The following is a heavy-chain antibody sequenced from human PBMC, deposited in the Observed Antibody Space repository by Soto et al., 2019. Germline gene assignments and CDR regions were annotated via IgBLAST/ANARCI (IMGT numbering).Heavy chain of an antibody. V-gene: IGHV5-51*01. D-gene: IGHD3-16*01. Sequence: PGESLKVSWKGSGDKITFYWIGWVRQRPGKGLEWMGIISPGDSDTRYSPSFQGQVTISADMSTSTAFLQLSDLKASDTALYYCATATIPQYDYYGMDVCGQGTTVTVS. J-gene: IGHJ6*02. CDR3: ATATIPQYDYYGMDV. CDR2: ISPGDSDT. CDR1: GDKITFYW.